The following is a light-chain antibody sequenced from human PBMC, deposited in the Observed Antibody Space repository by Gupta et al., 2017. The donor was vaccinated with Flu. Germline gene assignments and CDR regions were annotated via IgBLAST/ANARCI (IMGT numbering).Light chain of an antibody. J-gene: IGLJ3*02. CDR2: DDD. Sequence: SFILTQPPSVSVAPGQTASIACGGNNIGSETVHWYQQKPGQAPVLVLYDDDFRPSGIPERFSGSNSGNTATLTIRRVEAGDEADYYCQVCDTASDHWLFGAGTTLTVV. V-gene: IGLV3-21*02. CDR1: NIGSET. CDR3: QVCDTASDHWL.